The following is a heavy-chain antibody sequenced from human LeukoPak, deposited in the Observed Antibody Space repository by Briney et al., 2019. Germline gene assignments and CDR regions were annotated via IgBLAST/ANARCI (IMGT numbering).Heavy chain of an antibody. CDR3: AKEGAYSSGWYIPAVGFYYFDY. V-gene: IGHV3-30*18. Sequence: GGSLRLSCAASGFTFSSYGMHWVRQAPGKGLEWVAVISYDGSNKYYADSVKGRFTISRDNSKNTLYLQMNSLRAEDTAVYYCAKEGAYSSGWYIPAVGFYYFDYWGQGTLVTVS. CDR2: ISYDGSNK. CDR1: GFTFSSYG. D-gene: IGHD6-19*01. J-gene: IGHJ4*02.